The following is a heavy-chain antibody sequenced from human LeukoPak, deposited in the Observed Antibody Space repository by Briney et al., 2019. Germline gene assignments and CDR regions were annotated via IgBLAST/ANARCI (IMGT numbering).Heavy chain of an antibody. Sequence: SVKVSFKASGGTFSSYAISWVRQAPGQGLEWMGGIIPIFGTANYAQKFQGRVTITTDESTSTAYMELSSLRSEDTAVYYCARDRNHGSPYYYYYMDVWGKGTTVTVSS. CDR3: ARDRNHGSPYYYYYMDV. V-gene: IGHV1-69*05. CDR1: GGTFSSYA. CDR2: IIPIFGTA. J-gene: IGHJ6*03.